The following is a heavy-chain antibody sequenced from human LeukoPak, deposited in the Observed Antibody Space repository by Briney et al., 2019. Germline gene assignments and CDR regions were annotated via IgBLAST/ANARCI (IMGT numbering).Heavy chain of an antibody. J-gene: IGHJ3*02. CDR3: EGGGGSFGDS. CDR1: GYTFSGYY. CDR2: FDPNSGGA. Sequence: PEGSVKVSCKASGYTFSGYYMHWARQAPRQGLEWVGRFDPNSGGASYAQKFQGRVSMTRDTSSSTDYMELNRLRSDDTAVYYCEGGGGSFGDSWGPGTLVTVSS. D-gene: IGHD2-15*01. V-gene: IGHV1-2*06.